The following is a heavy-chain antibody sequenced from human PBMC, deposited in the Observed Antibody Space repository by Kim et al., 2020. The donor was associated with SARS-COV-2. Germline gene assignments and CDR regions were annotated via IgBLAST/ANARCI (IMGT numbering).Heavy chain of an antibody. CDR2: T. Sequence: TDYAAPVKGRFTISRDDSKNTLYLQMTSLKTEDTAVYYCTTLVTGSRVDYWGQGTLVTVSS. D-gene: IGHD2-15*01. J-gene: IGHJ4*02. V-gene: IGHV3-15*01. CDR3: TTLVTGSRVDY.